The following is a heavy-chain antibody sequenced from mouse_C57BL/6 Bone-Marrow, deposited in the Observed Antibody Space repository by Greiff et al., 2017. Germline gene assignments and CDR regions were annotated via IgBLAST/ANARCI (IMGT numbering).Heavy chain of an antibody. D-gene: IGHD2-10*01. J-gene: IGHJ4*01. CDR1: GYTFTSYW. CDR2: INPSNGGT. CDR3: ARSLSCYGNYEYAMDY. Sequence: QVQLQQPGTELVKPGASVKLSCKASGYTFTSYWMHWVKQRPGQGLEWIGNINPSNGGTNYNEKFKSKATLTVDKSSSTAYMQLSSLTSEDSAVYDCARSLSCYGNYEYAMDYWGQGTAVTVSA. V-gene: IGHV1-53*01.